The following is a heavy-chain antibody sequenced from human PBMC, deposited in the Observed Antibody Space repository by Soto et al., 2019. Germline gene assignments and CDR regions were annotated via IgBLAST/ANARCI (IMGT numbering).Heavy chain of an antibody. V-gene: IGHV3-53*01. Sequence: DVQLVEPGGGLIQPGGSLRLSCAASGFIVSSSYMSCVRQAPGKGLEWVSVIYSDGRTYYAYSVKGRFTISRDDSKNTLYLQMNSLGAEDTAVYYCARFSGWYGQCYFDCWGQGTLVTVSS. CDR2: IYSDGRT. CDR3: ARFSGWYGQCYFDC. D-gene: IGHD6-13*01. J-gene: IGHJ4*02. CDR1: GFIVSSSY.